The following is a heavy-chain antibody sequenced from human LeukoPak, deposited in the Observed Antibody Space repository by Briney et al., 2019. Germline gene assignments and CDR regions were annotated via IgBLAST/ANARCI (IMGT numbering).Heavy chain of an antibody. Sequence: PSETLSLTCTVSGGSISSGSYYWSWIRQPAGKGLEWIGRIYTSGSTNYNPSLKSRVTISVDTSKNQFSLKLSSVTAADTAVYYCASSYSSGWYGSFPIDYWGQGTLVTVSS. J-gene: IGHJ4*02. CDR1: GGSISSGSYY. D-gene: IGHD6-19*01. CDR3: ASSYSSGWYGSFPIDY. V-gene: IGHV4-61*02. CDR2: IYTSGST.